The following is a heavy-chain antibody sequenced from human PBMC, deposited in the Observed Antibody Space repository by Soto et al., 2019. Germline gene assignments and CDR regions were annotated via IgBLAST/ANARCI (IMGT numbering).Heavy chain of an antibody. CDR2: ISSNSATI. J-gene: IGHJ4*02. V-gene: IGHV3-9*02. CDR1: GFIADDYA. D-gene: IGHD4-17*01. Sequence: EVQLVESGGGLVQPGRSLRLSCVASGFIADDYAMHWVRQAPGKGLEWVSGISSNSATINYAGSVKGRFTISRDNAKNSLFIQMNSLRPEDTAFYYCVKDVKWGGMTTIHYFESWGQGTLVTVSS. CDR3: VKDVKWGGMTTIHYFES.